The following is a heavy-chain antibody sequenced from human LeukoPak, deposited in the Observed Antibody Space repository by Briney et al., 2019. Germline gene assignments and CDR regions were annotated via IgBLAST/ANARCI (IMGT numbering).Heavy chain of an antibody. CDR2: INKGANEK. J-gene: IGHJ4*02. Sequence: PGGSLRLSCAASRFIFSSYWMSWVRQAPGKGLEWVANINKGANEKYYVDSVKGRFTISRDNAKSSLYLQMNSLRAEDTAVYYCARDAISGGGHDYWGQGTLVTVSS. CDR1: RFIFSSYW. D-gene: IGHD3-10*01. V-gene: IGHV3-7*01. CDR3: ARDAISGGGHDY.